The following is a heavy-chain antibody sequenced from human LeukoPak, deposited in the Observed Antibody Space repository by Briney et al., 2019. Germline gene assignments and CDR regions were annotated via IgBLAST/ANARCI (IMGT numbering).Heavy chain of an antibody. CDR1: GYTFTSYD. Sequence: GASVKVSCKASGYTFTSYDINWVRQATGQGLEWMGWMNPNSGNTGYAQKFQGRVTMTRNTSISTAYMELSSLRSEDTAFYYCAKTRSVVVAAAINYWGQGTLVTVSS. J-gene: IGHJ4*02. D-gene: IGHD2-15*01. CDR2: MNPNSGNT. CDR3: AKTRSVVVAAAINY. V-gene: IGHV1-8*01.